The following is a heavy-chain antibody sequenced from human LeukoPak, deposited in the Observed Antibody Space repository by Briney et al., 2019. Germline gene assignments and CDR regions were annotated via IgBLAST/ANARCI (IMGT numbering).Heavy chain of an antibody. D-gene: IGHD4-11*01. CDR2: ISSSSYI. CDR1: GFTFSSYS. V-gene: IGHV3-21*01. J-gene: IGHJ6*02. CDR3: ARISTTVKYYYGMDV. Sequence: GGSLRLSCAASGFTFSSYSMNWVRQAPGKGLERVSSISSSSYIYYADSVKGRFTISRDNAKNSLYLQMNSLRAEDTAVYYCARISTTVKYYYGMDVWGQGTTVTVSS.